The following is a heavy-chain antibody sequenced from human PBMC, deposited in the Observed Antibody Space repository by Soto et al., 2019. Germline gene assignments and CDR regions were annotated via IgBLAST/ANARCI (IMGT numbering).Heavy chain of an antibody. CDR2: VVPVFGRP. J-gene: IGHJ4*02. V-gene: IGHV1-69*06. CDR1: GGSISNFG. D-gene: IGHD1-1*01. Sequence: SVKVSCKASGGSISNFGISWVRQAPGQGLEWMGGVVPVFGRPNYAQRFRGRLCMTADRSTSTGYTEIISLRSHDTAVYYCAREGSRYNFWGQGTRVTVSS. CDR3: AREGSRYNF.